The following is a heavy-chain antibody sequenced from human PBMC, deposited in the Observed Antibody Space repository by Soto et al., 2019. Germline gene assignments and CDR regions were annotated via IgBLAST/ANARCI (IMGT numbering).Heavy chain of an antibody. Sequence: XSVKVSTKSSGYTFPAYAMHFARPAPGQSLEWLGWINVGNGNTKYSQKFQGRVSITRDTSASTAHMGLSSLRSEDTAVYYCAYDSSGYLDYWGQGALVTVSS. CDR1: GYTFPAYA. V-gene: IGHV1-3*01. CDR2: INVGNGNT. CDR3: AYDSSGYLDY. D-gene: IGHD3-22*01. J-gene: IGHJ4*02.